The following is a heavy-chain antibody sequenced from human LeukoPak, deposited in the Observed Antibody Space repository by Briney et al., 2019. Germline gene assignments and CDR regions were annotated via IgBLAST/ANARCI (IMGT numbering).Heavy chain of an antibody. CDR3: TRGRHSLGYCSSTSCYTFDY. Sequence: GGSLRLSCAASGFTFSGSAMHWVRQASGKGLEWVGRIRSKANSYATAYAASVKGRFTISRDDSKSIAHLQMNSLKTEDTAVYYCTRGRHSLGYCSSTSCYTFDYWGQGTLVTVSS. V-gene: IGHV3-73*01. J-gene: IGHJ4*02. D-gene: IGHD2-2*02. CDR1: GFTFSGSA. CDR2: IRSKANSYAT.